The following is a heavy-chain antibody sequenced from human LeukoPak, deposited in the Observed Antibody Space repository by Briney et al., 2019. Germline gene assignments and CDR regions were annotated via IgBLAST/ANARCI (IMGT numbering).Heavy chain of an antibody. V-gene: IGHV3-23*01. CDR3: AKTPVPRPGDWWYFDL. CDR1: GFTFRSYA. CDR2: ISGSGDRT. Sequence: GGSLRLSCAASGFTFRSYALTWVRQAPGKGLEWLSGISGSGDRTNYADSVKGRFTISRDNFKNSLYLQMNSLRAEDTAVYYCAKTPVPRPGDWWYFDLWGRGTRVTVSS. D-gene: IGHD3/OR15-3a*01. J-gene: IGHJ2*01.